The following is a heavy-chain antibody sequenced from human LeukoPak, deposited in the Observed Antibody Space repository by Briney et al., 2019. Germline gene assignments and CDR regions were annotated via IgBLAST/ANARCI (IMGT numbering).Heavy chain of an antibody. D-gene: IGHD3-22*01. CDR3: ARDPNKYYYDSSGPIEYYFDY. CDR2: IWYDGSNK. V-gene: IGHV3-33*08. CDR1: GFTFSSYR. J-gene: IGHJ4*02. Sequence: GRSLRLSCAASGFTFSSYRMHWVRQAPGKGLEWVAVIWYDGSNKYYADSVKGRFTISRDNSKNTLYLQMNSLRAEDTAVYYCARDPNKYYYDSSGPIEYYFDYWGQGTLVTVSS.